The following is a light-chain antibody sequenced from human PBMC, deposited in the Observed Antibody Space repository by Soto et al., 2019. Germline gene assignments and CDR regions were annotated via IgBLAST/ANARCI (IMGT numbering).Light chain of an antibody. V-gene: IGKV3-15*01. CDR3: QQYNSWPLT. CDR1: QSVNSN. CDR2: GAS. J-gene: IGKJ4*01. Sequence: EVVLTQSPATLSVSPGERATLSCRASQSVNSNLAWYQQKPGQAPRLIIYGASTRATDIPVRFSGSGSGTDFTLTVSSLQSEDFAVYSCQQYNSWPLTFGGGTKVEIK.